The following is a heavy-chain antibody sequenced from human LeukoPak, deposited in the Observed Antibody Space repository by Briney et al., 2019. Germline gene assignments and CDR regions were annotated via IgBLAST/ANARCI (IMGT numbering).Heavy chain of an antibody. J-gene: IGHJ6*02. CDR1: AGSISSYY. Sequence: SETLSLTGTVSAGSISSYYWSWIRQPPGKGLEWIGYILYSGSTNYNPSLNSRVTISVDTSKNQFSLKLSSVTAADTAVYYCARAGGYSYGSPYYYYGMGVWGQGTTVTVSS. CDR3: ARAGGYSYGSPYYYYGMGV. D-gene: IGHD5-18*01. V-gene: IGHV4-59*01. CDR2: ILYSGST.